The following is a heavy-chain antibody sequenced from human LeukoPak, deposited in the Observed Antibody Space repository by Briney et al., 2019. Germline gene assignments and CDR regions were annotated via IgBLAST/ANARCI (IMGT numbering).Heavy chain of an antibody. V-gene: IGHV3-64*04. D-gene: IGHD3-16*01. CDR2: ISSNGDST. CDR3: ARDLGAGLGEAFDI. Sequence: GGSLRLSCSASGFIFSNYAVHWVRQAPGKGLEYVSAISSNGDSTYYADSVKGRLTISRDNSKNTLYLQMNSLRAEDTAVYYCARDLGAGLGEAFDIWGQGTMVTVSS. CDR1: GFIFSNYA. J-gene: IGHJ3*02.